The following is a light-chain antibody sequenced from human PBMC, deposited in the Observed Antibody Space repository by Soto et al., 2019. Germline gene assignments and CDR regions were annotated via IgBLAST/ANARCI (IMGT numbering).Light chain of an antibody. CDR3: SSFTSSNTLV. CDR1: SSDVGGYIY. V-gene: IGLV2-14*01. CDR2: DVS. Sequence: QSALTQPASVSGSPGQSITISCTGTSSDVGGYIYVSWHQQHPGTAPKLMIYDVSNRPSGVSNRFSGSKSGNTASLTISGLQAEDEADYYCSSFTSSNTLVFGGGPQLTAL. J-gene: IGLJ2*01.